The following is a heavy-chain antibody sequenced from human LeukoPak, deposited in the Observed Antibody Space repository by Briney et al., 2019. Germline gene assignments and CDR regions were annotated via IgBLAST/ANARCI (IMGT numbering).Heavy chain of an antibody. CDR2: INYSGNT. Sequence: SETLSLTCTVSGGSISTSDYNWGCIREPPGKGLEWIGSINYSGNTYYNPSLKSRVTISVDTSKNQFSLKLSSVTAADTAVYYCARTGMVGAADYWGQGTLVTVSS. D-gene: IGHD2-15*01. CDR1: GGSISTSDYN. J-gene: IGHJ4*02. CDR3: ARTGMVGAADY. V-gene: IGHV4-39*01.